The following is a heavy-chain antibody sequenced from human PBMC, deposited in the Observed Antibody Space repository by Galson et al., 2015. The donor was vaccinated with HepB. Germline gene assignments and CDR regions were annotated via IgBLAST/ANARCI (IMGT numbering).Heavy chain of an antibody. CDR1: GFTFSTYW. V-gene: IGHV3-74*01. CDR3: ARGIFGSGWYVGGGGYYYYGMDV. D-gene: IGHD6-19*01. Sequence: SLRLSCAASGFTFSTYWMYWVRQPPGKGLVWVSRINSDGSSTSYADSVKGRFTISRDIAKSTLYLQMNSLRAEDTAVYYCARGIFGSGWYVGGGGYYYYGMDVWGQGTTVTVSS. CDR2: INSDGSST. J-gene: IGHJ6*02.